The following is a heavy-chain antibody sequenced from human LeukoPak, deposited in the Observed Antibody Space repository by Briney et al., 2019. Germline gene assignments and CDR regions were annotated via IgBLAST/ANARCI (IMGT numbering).Heavy chain of an antibody. Sequence: GGSLRLSCAASGFTFSSYSMNWVRQAPGKGLEWVSYISSSSSTIYYADSVKGRFTISRDNAKNSLYLQMNSLRAEDTAVYYCARDLGSLYDSSGYLDYWGQGTLVTVSS. CDR3: ARDLGSLYDSSGYLDY. J-gene: IGHJ4*02. CDR2: ISSSSSTI. D-gene: IGHD3-22*01. V-gene: IGHV3-48*04. CDR1: GFTFSSYS.